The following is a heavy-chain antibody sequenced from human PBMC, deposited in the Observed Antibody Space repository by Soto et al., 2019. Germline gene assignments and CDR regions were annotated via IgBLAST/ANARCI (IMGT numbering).Heavy chain of an antibody. V-gene: IGHV4-31*02. CDR3: ARSVFP. Sequence: LRLSCAASGFTFSSYSMNWIRQHPGKGLEWIGYIYYSGSTYYNPSLKSRVTISVDTSKNQFSLKLSSVTAADTAVYYCARSVFPWGQVNLVTVSS. CDR1: GFTFSSYS. J-gene: IGHJ5*02. CDR2: IYYSGST.